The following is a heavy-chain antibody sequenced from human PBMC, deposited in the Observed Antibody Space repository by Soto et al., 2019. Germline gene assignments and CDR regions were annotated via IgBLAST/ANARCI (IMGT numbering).Heavy chain of an antibody. CDR3: AKVGSGYFDWSPPNWFDP. Sequence: GGSLRLSCAASGFTFNTHWMHWVRQAPGKGLVWVSRINSGGSITDYADSVKGRFTISRDNSKNTLYLQMNSLRAEDTAVYYCAKVGSGYFDWSPPNWFDPWGQGTLVTVSS. D-gene: IGHD3-9*01. CDR1: GFTFNTHW. V-gene: IGHV3-74*01. CDR2: INSGGSIT. J-gene: IGHJ5*02.